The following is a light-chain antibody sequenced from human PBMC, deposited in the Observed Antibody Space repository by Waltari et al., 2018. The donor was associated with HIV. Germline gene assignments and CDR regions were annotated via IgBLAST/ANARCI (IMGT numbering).Light chain of an antibody. J-gene: IGLJ2*01. V-gene: IGLV2-23*02. CDR2: EVS. Sequence: SALTQPASVSGSPGQSITISCTRTSSDVATYKLFSWYQQHPGKAPKLMIYEVSKRPSGVSDRFSGSKSGDTASLTISGLQAEDEADYYCCSYVSNVIFGGGTKLTVL. CDR1: SSDVATYKL. CDR3: CSYVSNVI.